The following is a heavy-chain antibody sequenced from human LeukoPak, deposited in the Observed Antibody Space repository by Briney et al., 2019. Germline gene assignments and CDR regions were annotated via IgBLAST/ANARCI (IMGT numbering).Heavy chain of an antibody. CDR2: VYYDGRNK. CDR1: GFTFSNYG. Sequence: GGSLRLSCAASGFTFSNYGMHWVRQAPGKGLEWVAFVYYDGRNKFYAASVKGRFTISRDNSRNSLYIQMNSLRTEDSAVYYCVKDQGQVYGYFDSWGQGTLVTVSS. CDR3: VKDQGQVYGYFDS. V-gene: IGHV3-30*02. J-gene: IGHJ4*02. D-gene: IGHD6-6*01.